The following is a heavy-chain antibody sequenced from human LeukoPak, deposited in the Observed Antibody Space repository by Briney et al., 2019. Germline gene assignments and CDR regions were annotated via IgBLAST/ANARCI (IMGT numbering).Heavy chain of an antibody. CDR1: GFTFDDYG. D-gene: IGHD2-21*02. Sequence: GGSLRLSCAASGFTFDDYGMSWVRQAPGKGLEWVSGINWNGGSTGYADSVKGRFTISRDNAKNSLYLQMNSLRAEDTALYYCARELPYCGGDCYSDYWGQGTLVTVSS. J-gene: IGHJ4*02. V-gene: IGHV3-20*04. CDR3: ARELPYCGGDCYSDY. CDR2: INWNGGST.